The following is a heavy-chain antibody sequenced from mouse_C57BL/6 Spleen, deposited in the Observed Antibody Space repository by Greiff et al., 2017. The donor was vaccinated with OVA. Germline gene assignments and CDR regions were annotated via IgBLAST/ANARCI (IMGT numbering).Heavy chain of an antibody. CDR3: ARGGTPRYFDV. J-gene: IGHJ1*03. Sequence: ESGPGLVKPSQSLSLTCSVTGYSITSGYYWNWIRQFPGNKLEWMGYISYDGSNNYNPSLKNRISITRDPSKNQFFLKLNSVTTEDTATYYCARGGTPRYFDVWGTGTTVTVSS. D-gene: IGHD3-3*01. CDR2: ISYDGSN. V-gene: IGHV3-6*01. CDR1: GYSITSGYY.